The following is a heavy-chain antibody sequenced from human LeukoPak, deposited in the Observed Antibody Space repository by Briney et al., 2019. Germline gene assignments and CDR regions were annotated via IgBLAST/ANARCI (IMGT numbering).Heavy chain of an antibody. D-gene: IGHD1-26*01. Sequence: GASVKVSCKASGYTFTGYYMHWVRQAPGQGLEWMGWINPNSGGTNYAQKFQGRVTMTRDTSISTAYMELSRLRSDDTAVYYCARDLIVGAIGFAYWGQGTLVTVSS. J-gene: IGHJ4*02. CDR3: ARDLIVGAIGFAY. CDR2: INPNSGGT. V-gene: IGHV1-2*02. CDR1: GYTFTGYY.